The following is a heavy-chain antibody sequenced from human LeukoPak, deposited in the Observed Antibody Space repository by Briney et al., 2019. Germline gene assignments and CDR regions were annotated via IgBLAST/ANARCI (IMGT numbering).Heavy chain of an antibody. CDR3: ARAQLELRP. J-gene: IGHJ5*02. CDR2: IYHSGNT. D-gene: IGHD1-7*01. Sequence: PSGTLSLTCAVSGGSISSSNWWSWVRQPPGKGLEWIGEIYHSGNTNYNPSLKSRVTISLDESNNHSSLKLSSVTAADTAVYYCARAQLELRPWGQGTLVTVSS. V-gene: IGHV4-4*02. CDR1: GGSISSSNW.